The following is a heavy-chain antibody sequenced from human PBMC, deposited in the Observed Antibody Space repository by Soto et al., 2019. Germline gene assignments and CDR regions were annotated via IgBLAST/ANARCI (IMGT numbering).Heavy chain of an antibody. CDR1: GGTFSTYA. D-gene: IGHD5-18*01. Sequence: QVQLVQSGAEVKKPESSVKVSCKAPGGTFSTYAISWVRQAPGQGLEWMGGIIPMFGTANYAQRFQDRVTITADESTTTVYMELSSLRSEDTAVYFCASGIQLWLRRLNNGYSGWGQGTLVTVSS. CDR2: IIPMFGTA. V-gene: IGHV1-69*12. J-gene: IGHJ4*02. CDR3: ASGIQLWLRRLNNGYSG.